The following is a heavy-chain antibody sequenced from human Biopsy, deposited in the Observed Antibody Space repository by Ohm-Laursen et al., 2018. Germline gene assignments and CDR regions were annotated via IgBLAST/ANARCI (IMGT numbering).Heavy chain of an antibody. D-gene: IGHD1-20*01. CDR3: ARVDRYNFDHDIIDS. J-gene: IGHJ4*02. CDR2: IYYSGRP. Sequence: SQTLSLTCTVSGDSIARYYWTWIRQSPGKGLEWIAYIYYSGRPNYNPSLTGRVVISVDRSRNQFFLKLTSATAADTAIYYCARVDRYNFDHDIIDSWGRGTMVTVSS. CDR1: GDSIARYY. V-gene: IGHV4-59*01.